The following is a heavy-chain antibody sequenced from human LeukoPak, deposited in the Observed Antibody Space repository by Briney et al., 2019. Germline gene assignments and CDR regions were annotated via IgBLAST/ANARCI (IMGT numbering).Heavy chain of an antibody. D-gene: IGHD4-23*01. CDR1: GFTFSSYA. CDR2: ISGSGGST. V-gene: IGHV3-23*01. Sequence: PGGSLRLSCAASGFTFSSYAMSWVRQAPGKGLEWVSAISGSGGSTYYADSVKGRFTISRDNSKNTLYLQMNSLRADDTAVYYCARRVVTPVRLFDYWGQGTLVTVSS. CDR3: ARRVVTPVRLFDY. J-gene: IGHJ4*02.